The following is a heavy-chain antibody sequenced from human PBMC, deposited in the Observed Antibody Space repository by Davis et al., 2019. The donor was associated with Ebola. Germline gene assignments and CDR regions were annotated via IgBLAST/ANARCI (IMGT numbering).Heavy chain of an antibody. V-gene: IGHV4-59*01. J-gene: IGHJ4*02. CDR2: IYYSGST. D-gene: IGHD3-3*01. CDR1: GGSISSYY. CDR3: ARVGPITIFGEYFFDY. Sequence: PGGSLRLSCTVSGGSISSYYWSWIRQPPGKGLEWIGYIYYSGSTNYNPSLKSRVTISVDTSKNQFSLKLSSVTAADTAVYYCARVGPITIFGEYFFDYWGQGTLVTVSS.